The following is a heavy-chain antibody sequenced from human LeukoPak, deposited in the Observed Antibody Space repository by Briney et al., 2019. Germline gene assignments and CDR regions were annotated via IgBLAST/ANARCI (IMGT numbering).Heavy chain of an antibody. D-gene: IGHD1-26*01. CDR3: ARGVGATPAFFDY. J-gene: IGHJ4*02. CDR1: GFTFSSYT. CDR2: ISSSSSCI. V-gene: IGHV3-21*01. Sequence: PGGSLRLSCAASGFTFSSYTINWVRQAPGKGLEWVSSISSSSSCIYYADSMKGRITVSRDNAKNSLYLQMNSLRAEDAAVYYCARGVGATPAFFDYWGQGTLVTVSS.